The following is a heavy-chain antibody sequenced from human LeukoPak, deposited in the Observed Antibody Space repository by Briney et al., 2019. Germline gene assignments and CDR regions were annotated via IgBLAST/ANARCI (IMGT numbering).Heavy chain of an antibody. CDR3: ARTAARRFDY. D-gene: IGHD6-6*01. V-gene: IGHV1-46*01. CDR1: GYTFSGYY. J-gene: IGHJ4*02. CDR2: INPTGGST. Sequence: ASVKVSCKASGYTFSGYYMHWVRQAPGQGLEWMGRINPTGGSTTYAQKFQGRVTMTRDTSTSTVYMELSSLRSDDTAVYYCARTAARRFDYWGQGTLVTVSS.